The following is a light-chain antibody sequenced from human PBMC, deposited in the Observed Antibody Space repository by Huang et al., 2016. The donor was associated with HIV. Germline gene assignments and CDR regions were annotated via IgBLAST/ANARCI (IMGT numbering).Light chain of an antibody. CDR3: QQYNDWPRT. J-gene: IGKJ2*01. CDR2: GVS. CDR1: QSVGSN. V-gene: IGKV3-15*01. Sequence: EVVMTQSPATLSVSPGERATLSCRASQSVGSNLAWYQQKPGLSPRLLICGVSTRATCIPARFSGSGSGAEFTLTISSLQSEDFAVYYCQQYNDWPRTFGQGTKLEIK.